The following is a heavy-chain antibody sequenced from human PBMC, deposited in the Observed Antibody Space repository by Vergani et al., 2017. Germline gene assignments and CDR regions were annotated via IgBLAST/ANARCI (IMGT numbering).Heavy chain of an antibody. CDR2: ISGSGGGT. Sequence: EVQLLESGGGLVQPGGSLRLSCEASGFTFSSHAMSWVRQAPGKGLEWVSAISGSGGGTDYADSVKGRFTISRDNSKNTLYLQMNSLRAEDTAVYYCAKAGIVVPDATTGKRAYYCYFMDVWGKGTTVTVSS. J-gene: IGHJ6*03. CDR1: GFTFSSHA. CDR3: AKAGIVVPDATTGKRAYYCYFMDV. D-gene: IGHD2-2*01. V-gene: IGHV3-23*01.